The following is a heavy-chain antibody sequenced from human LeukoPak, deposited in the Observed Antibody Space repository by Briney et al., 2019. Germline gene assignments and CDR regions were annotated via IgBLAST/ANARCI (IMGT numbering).Heavy chain of an antibody. J-gene: IGHJ4*02. V-gene: IGHV3-13*01. Sequence: GGSLRLSCAASGFTFSSYDMHWVRQATGKGLEWVSAIGTAGVTYYPGSVKGRFTISRENAKNSLYLQMNSLRAGDTAVYYCARGGGYGLRGPLEFDYWGQGTLVTVSS. CDR1: GFTFSSYD. CDR2: IGTAGVT. D-gene: IGHD5-12*01. CDR3: ARGGGYGLRGPLEFDY.